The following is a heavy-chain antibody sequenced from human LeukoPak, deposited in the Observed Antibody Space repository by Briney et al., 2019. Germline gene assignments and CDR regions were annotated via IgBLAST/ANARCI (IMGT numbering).Heavy chain of an antibody. CDR3: AREGVMGAYGHFDY. CDR2: INHSGST. J-gene: IGHJ4*02. Sequence: PSETLSLTCTVSGGSISSSSYYWSWIRQPAGKGLEWIGEINHSGSTNYNPSLKSRVTISVDTSKNQFSLKLSSVTAADTAVYYCAREGVMGAYGHFDYWGQGTLVTVSS. D-gene: IGHD1-26*01. CDR1: GGSISSSSYY. V-gene: IGHV4-61*10.